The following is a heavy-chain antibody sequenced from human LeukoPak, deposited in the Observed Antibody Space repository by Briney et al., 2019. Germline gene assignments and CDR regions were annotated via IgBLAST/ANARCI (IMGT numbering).Heavy chain of an antibody. CDR2: ISSSSSYI. J-gene: IGHJ4*02. V-gene: IGHV3-21*01. D-gene: IGHD6-13*01. CDR1: GFTFSSYS. Sequence: PGRSLRLSCAASGFTFSSYSMNWVRQAPGKGLEWVSSISSSSSYIYYADSVKGRFTISRDNSKNTLYLQMNSLRAEDTAVYYCVRGAYSSSWLNFDYWGQGTLVTVSS. CDR3: VRGAYSSSWLNFDY.